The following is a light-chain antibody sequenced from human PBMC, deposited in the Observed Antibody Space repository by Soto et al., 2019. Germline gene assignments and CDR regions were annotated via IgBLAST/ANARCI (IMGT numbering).Light chain of an antibody. CDR2: GVT. CDR1: GSDIGGYNF. J-gene: IGLJ3*02. CDR3: YSYARRNIWV. V-gene: IGLV2-8*01. Sequence: QSALTQPPSASGSPGQSVTISCTGSGSDIGGYNFVSWYQQHPGKAPKLMIYGVTERPSGVPDRFSGSKSGNTASLTVSGLQAEDEADYYCYSYARRNIWVFGGGTKLTVL.